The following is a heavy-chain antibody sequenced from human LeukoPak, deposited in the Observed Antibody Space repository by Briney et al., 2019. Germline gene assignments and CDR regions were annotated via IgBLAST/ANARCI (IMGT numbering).Heavy chain of an antibody. J-gene: IGHJ4*02. V-gene: IGHV4-30-4*01. CDR3: ARVCGSGSYYYFDY. CDR1: GGSISSGDYY. Sequence: SSETLSLTCTVSGGSISSGDYYWSWIRQPPGKGLEWIGYIYYSGSTYYNPSLKSRVTISVDTSKNQFSLKLSSVTAADTAVYYCARVCGSGSYYYFDYWGQGTLVTVSS. CDR2: IYYSGST. D-gene: IGHD3-10*01.